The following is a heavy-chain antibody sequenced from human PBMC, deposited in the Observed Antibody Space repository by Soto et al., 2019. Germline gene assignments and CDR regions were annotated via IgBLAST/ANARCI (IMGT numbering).Heavy chain of an antibody. V-gene: IGHV3-23*01. CDR1: GYTFGSYA. CDR3: AKEPHTGSCFDS. Sequence: EVQLLESGGGLVQPGGSLRLSCAASGYTFGSYAMSWVRQAPGKGLEWVSGISGSGGSTYYADSVKGRFTISRDNSKNTLYLQMNSLRAEDTAVFYCAKEPHTGSCFDSWGQGTLVTVSS. CDR2: ISGSGGST. J-gene: IGHJ4*02. D-gene: IGHD1-26*01.